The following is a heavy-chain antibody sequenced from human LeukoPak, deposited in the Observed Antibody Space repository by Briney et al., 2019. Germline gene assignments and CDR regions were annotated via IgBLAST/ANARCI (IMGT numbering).Heavy chain of an antibody. D-gene: IGHD3-22*01. CDR1: GGPISSYY. CDR3: ASSYYYYDSSGYYSPPFDY. CDR2: IFYSGST. Sequence: SSGTLSPPCTVPGGPISSYYWSWIRQPPGKGPGWIGDIFYSGSTNYNPSLKSRVTISVDTSKNQFSLKLSSVTAADTAVYYCASSYYYYDSSGYYSPPFDYWGQGTLVTVSS. J-gene: IGHJ4*02. V-gene: IGHV4-59*01.